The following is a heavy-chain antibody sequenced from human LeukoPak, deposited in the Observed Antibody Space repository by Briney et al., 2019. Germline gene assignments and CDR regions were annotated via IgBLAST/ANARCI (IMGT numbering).Heavy chain of an antibody. CDR2: IIPIFGTA. Sequence: GSSVKVSCKASGGTFSSYAISWVRQAPGQGLEWMGRIIPIFGTANYAQKFQGRVTITTDESTSTAYMELSSLRSEDTAVYYCARGGPTYYDFWSGQNWFDPWGQGTLVTVSS. CDR3: ARGGPTYYDFWSGQNWFDP. D-gene: IGHD3-3*01. V-gene: IGHV1-69*05. J-gene: IGHJ5*02. CDR1: GGTFSSYA.